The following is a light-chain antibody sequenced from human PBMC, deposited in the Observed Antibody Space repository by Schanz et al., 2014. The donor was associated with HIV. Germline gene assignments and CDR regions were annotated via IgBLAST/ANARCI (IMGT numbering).Light chain of an antibody. J-gene: IGLJ3*02. CDR2: DVS. CDR1: SGDVSVHNY. CDR3: NSYVGNSVWV. V-gene: IGLV2-8*01. Sequence: QSALTQPPAASGSPGQSVTISCTEASGDVSVHNYVSWYQQHPGKAPKLIIFDVSERPSAVPDRFSGSKSGNTASLTVSGLQPEDEADYYCNSYVGNSVWVFGGGTKLTVL.